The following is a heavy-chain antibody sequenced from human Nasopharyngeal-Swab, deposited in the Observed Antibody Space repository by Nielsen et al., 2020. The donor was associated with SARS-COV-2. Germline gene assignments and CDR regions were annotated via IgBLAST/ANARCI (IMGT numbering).Heavy chain of an antibody. CDR3: VRARSAPRPQWLDY. D-gene: IGHD6-19*01. Sequence: PGKGLEWIGSIYYSGSTYYNPSLKSRVTISVDTSKNQFSLKLSSVTAADTAVYYCVRARSAPRPQWLDYWGQGTLVTVSS. V-gene: IGHV4-39*07. CDR2: IYYSGST. J-gene: IGHJ4*02.